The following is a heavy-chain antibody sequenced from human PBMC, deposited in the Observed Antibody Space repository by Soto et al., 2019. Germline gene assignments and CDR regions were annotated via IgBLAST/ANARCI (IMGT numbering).Heavy chain of an antibody. D-gene: IGHD3-16*02. V-gene: IGHV4-59*01. Sequence: SETLSLTCTVSGGSISSYYWSWIRQPPGKGLEWIGYIYYSGSTNYNSSLKSRVTISVDTSKNQFSLKLSSVTAADTAVYYCARGKNYDYVWGSYRYYFDYWGQGTLVTVSS. CDR3: ARGKNYDYVWGSYRYYFDY. CDR1: GGSISSYY. CDR2: IYYSGST. J-gene: IGHJ4*02.